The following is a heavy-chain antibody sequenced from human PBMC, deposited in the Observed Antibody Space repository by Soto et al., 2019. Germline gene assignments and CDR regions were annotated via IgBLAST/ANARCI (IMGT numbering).Heavy chain of an antibody. CDR2: IYYSGST. Sequence: SETLSLTCTVSGGSISSSSYYWGWIRQPPGKGLEWIGSIYYSGSTYYNPSLKSRVTISVDTSKNQFSLKLSSVTAADTAVYYCASTALGGEGFDPWGQGTLVTVSS. CDR3: ASTALGGEGFDP. J-gene: IGHJ5*02. CDR1: GGSISSSSYY. V-gene: IGHV4-39*01.